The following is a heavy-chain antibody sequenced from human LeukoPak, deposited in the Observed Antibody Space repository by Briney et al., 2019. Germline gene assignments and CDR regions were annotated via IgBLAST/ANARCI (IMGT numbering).Heavy chain of an antibody. D-gene: IGHD5-24*01. Sequence: PSETLSLTCAVYGGSFSGYYWSWIRQPPGKGLEWIGEINHSGSTNYNPSLKSRVTISVDTSKNQFFLKLSSVTAADTAVYYCAMRVEMATIKLLDYWGQGTLVTVSS. V-gene: IGHV4-34*01. CDR3: AMRVEMATIKLLDY. J-gene: IGHJ4*02. CDR1: GGSFSGYY. CDR2: INHSGST.